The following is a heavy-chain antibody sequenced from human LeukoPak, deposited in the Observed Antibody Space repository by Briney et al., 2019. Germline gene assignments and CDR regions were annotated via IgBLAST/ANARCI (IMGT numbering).Heavy chain of an antibody. Sequence: ASVKVSCKASGGTFSSYAIRWVRQAPGQGLEWMGWMNPNSGNTGYAQKFQGRVTMTRNTSISTAYMEPSSLRSEDTAVYYCARGHGGSDYWGQGTLVTVSS. CDR3: ARGHGGSDY. J-gene: IGHJ4*02. CDR2: MNPNSGNT. V-gene: IGHV1-8*02. D-gene: IGHD3-10*01. CDR1: GGTFSSYA.